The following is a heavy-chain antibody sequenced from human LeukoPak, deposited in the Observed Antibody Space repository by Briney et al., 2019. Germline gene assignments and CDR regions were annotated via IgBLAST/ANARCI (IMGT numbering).Heavy chain of an antibody. J-gene: IGHJ4*02. V-gene: IGHV3-48*03. Sequence: SGGSLRLSCAASGFTFDDYGMSWVRHAPGKGLEWVSYISSSGSTIYYADSLKGRYTISRDNAKNSLYLQMNSLRVEDTAVYYCARAHYYDSSGLDFWGQGTLVTVSS. D-gene: IGHD3-22*01. CDR3: ARAHYYDSSGLDF. CDR2: ISSSGSTI. CDR1: GFTFDDYG.